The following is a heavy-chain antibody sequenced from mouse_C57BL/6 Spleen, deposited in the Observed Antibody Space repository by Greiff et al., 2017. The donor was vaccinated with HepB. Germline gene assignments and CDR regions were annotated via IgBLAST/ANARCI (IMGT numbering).Heavy chain of an antibody. Sequence: VQLQQSGPELVKPGASVKISCKASGYAFSSSWMNWVKQRPGKGLEWIGRLYPGDGDTNYNGKFKGKATLTADKSSSTAYMQLSSLTSEDSAVYFCAREGGNYWYFDVWGTGTTVTVSS. CDR3: AREGGNYWYFDV. D-gene: IGHD2-1*01. J-gene: IGHJ1*03. CDR1: GYAFSSSW. V-gene: IGHV1-82*01. CDR2: LYPGDGDT.